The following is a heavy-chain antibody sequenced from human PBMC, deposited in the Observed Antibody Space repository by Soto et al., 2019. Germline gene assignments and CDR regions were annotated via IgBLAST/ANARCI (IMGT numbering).Heavy chain of an antibody. CDR3: ARRARPDFYYMDV. D-gene: IGHD6-6*01. CDR1: GFTLSGNA. J-gene: IGHJ6*03. Sequence: EVQLAESGGGLAQPGGSLRLSCAASGFTLSGNAMDWVRKAPGKGLEYVSGISSNGVGTYYANSVQGRFTISRDNSKNTVYLQMGSLRPEDMAVYYCARRARPDFYYMDVWGKGTTVTVSS. V-gene: IGHV3-64*01. CDR2: ISSNGVGT.